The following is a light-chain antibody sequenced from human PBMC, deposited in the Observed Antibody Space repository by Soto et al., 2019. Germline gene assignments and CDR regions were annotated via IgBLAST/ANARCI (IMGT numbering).Light chain of an antibody. CDR1: QSVGIY. CDR3: QHDDNLPPWT. J-gene: IGKJ1*01. CDR2: YAS. Sequence: EIVMTQSPATLSVSPGERATLSCRASQSVGIYLAWYQQKPGQAPRLLIYYASTRAAGVPARFSGGGSGTEFTFTISNLQSEDFAIYHCQHDDNLPPWTFGQGTKVEIK. V-gene: IGKV3-15*01.